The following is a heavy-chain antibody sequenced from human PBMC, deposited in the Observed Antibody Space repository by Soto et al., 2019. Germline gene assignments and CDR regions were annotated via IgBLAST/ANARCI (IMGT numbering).Heavy chain of an antibody. CDR1: GGSFSGYY. Sequence: PSETLSLTCAVYGGSFSGYYWSWIRQPPGKGLEWIGEINHSGSTNYNPSLKSRVTISVDTSKNQFPLKLSSVTAADTAVYYCARALLYDSSGYLGYWGQGTLVTVSS. J-gene: IGHJ4*02. D-gene: IGHD3-22*01. V-gene: IGHV4-34*01. CDR2: INHSGST. CDR3: ARALLYDSSGYLGY.